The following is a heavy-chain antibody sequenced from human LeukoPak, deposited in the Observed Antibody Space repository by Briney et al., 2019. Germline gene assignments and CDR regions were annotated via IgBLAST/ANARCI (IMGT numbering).Heavy chain of an antibody. V-gene: IGHV4-34*01. CDR2: INHSGST. CDR3: ARGGYQQTSTFDF. D-gene: IGHD5-18*01. J-gene: IGHJ4*02. Sequence: SETLSLTCAVSGGSFSGYYWSWVRQPPGKGLEWIGEINHSGSTNYNPSLKSRVTISVDTSKNQFSLQLRSVTAADTAVYYCARGGYQQTSTFDFWGQGTLVTVSS. CDR1: GGSFSGYY.